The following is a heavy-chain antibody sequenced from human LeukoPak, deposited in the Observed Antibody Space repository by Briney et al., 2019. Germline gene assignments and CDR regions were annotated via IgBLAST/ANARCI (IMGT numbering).Heavy chain of an antibody. J-gene: IGHJ5*02. D-gene: IGHD6-13*01. CDR1: GGSFSGYY. CDR3: ARGGQQLVRGWFDP. CDR2: INHSGST. Sequence: SETLSLTCAVYGGSFSGYYWSWIRQPPGKGLEWIGEINHSGSTNYNPSLKSRVTISVDTSKNQFSLKLSSVTAADTAVYYCARGGQQLVRGWFDPWGQGTLVTDSS. V-gene: IGHV4-34*01.